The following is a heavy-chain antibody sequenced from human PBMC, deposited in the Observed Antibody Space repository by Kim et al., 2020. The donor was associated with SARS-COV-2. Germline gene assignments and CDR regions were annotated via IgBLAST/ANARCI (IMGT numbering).Heavy chain of an antibody. CDR1: GFTFSSYG. CDR3: ARDKAAAGTEGFDP. Sequence: GGSLRLSCAASGFTFSSYGMHWVRQAPGKGLEWVAVIWYDGSNKYYADSVKGRFTISRDNSKNTLYLQMNSLRAEDTAVYYCARDKAAAGTEGFDPWGQGTLVTVSS. J-gene: IGHJ5*02. V-gene: IGHV3-33*01. D-gene: IGHD6-13*01. CDR2: IWYDGSNK.